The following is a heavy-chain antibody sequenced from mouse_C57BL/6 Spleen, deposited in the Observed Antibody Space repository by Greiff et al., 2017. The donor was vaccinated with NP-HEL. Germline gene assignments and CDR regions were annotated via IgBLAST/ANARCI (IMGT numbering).Heavy chain of an antibody. J-gene: IGHJ2*01. CDR1: GYTFTDYY. V-gene: IGHV1-26*01. CDR2: INPNNGGT. D-gene: IGHD2-2*01. Sequence: VQLQQSGPELVKPGASVKISCKASGYTFTDYYMNWVKQSHGKSLEWIGDINPNNGGTSYNQKFKGKATLTVDKSSSTAYMELRSLTSEDSAVYYDERSIHGNDEGYYFDYWGQGTTLTVSS. CDR3: ERSIHGNDEGYYFDY.